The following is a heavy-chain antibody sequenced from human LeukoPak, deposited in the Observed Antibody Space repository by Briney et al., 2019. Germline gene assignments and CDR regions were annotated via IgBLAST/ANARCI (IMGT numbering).Heavy chain of an antibody. Sequence: PSETLSLTCTVSGGSISSSSYYWGWIRQPPGKGLEWIGSIYYSGSTYYNPSLKSRVTISVDTSKNQFSLKLSSVTAADTAVYYCARASLDSSGWYRGIYFDYWGQGTLVTVSS. D-gene: IGHD6-19*01. CDR1: GGSISSSSYY. CDR3: ARASLDSSGWYRGIYFDY. V-gene: IGHV4-39*07. J-gene: IGHJ4*02. CDR2: IYYSGST.